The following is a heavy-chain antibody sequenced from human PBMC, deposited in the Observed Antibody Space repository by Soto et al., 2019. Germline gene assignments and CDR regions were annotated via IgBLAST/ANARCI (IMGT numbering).Heavy chain of an antibody. CDR2: IYYSGST. V-gene: IGHV4-31*03. J-gene: IGHJ4*01. Sequence: SETLSLTCTVSGGSISSGGYYWSWIRQHPGKGLEWIGYIYYSGSTYYNPSLKSRVTISVDTSKNQFSLKLSSVTAADTAVYYCERIIGGNSRRFDYWGHGTLVTVSS. CDR1: GGSISSGGYY. D-gene: IGHD2-21*02. CDR3: ERIIGGNSRRFDY.